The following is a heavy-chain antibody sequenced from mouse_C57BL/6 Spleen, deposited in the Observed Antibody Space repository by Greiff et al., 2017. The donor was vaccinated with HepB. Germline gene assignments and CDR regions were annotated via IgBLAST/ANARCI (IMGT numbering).Heavy chain of an antibody. V-gene: IGHV5-9*01. CDR1: GFTFSSYT. J-gene: IGHJ3*01. D-gene: IGHD2-12*01. CDR2: ISGGGGNT. Sequence: EVKLMESGGGLVKPGGSLKLSCAASGFTFSSYTMPWVRQTPEKRLEWVATISGGGGNTYYPDSVKGRFTISRDNAKNTLYLQMSSLRSEDTALYYCASRSCYPFAYWGQGTLVTVSA. CDR3: ASRSCYPFAY.